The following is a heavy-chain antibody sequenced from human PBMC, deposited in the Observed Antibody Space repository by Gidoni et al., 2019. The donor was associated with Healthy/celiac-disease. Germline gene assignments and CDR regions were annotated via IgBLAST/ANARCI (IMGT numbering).Heavy chain of an antibody. J-gene: IGHJ4*02. CDR2: ISWNSGSI. V-gene: IGHV3-9*01. CDR3: AKDILYDSSGYYGSFDY. Sequence: EVQLVDSGGGLVQPGRSLRLSCAASCFTFSAYAMHWVRQAPGKGLEWVSGISWNSGSIGYADSVKGRFTISRDNAKNSLYLQMNSLRAEDTALYYCAKDILYDSSGYYGSFDYWGQGTLVTVSS. CDR1: CFTFSAYA. D-gene: IGHD3-22*01.